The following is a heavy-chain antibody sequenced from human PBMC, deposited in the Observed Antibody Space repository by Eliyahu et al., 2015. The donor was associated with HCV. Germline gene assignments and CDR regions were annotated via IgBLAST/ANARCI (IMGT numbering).Heavy chain of an antibody. CDR3: ARNLHSNYXYYIDY. J-gene: IGHJ4*02. Sequence: QVQLVESGGGXVRPGRSLRLSCAASGFSFRNXGMXLGRPASGTGAGWGXTIXFDGSTEYYGDSLKXRFSISRDNSKNTLFLEMNGLRAEDTAVYYCARNLHSNYXYYIDYWGQGTLVSVSS. D-gene: IGHD4-11*01. V-gene: IGHV3-33*01. CDR2: IXFDGSTE. CDR1: GFSFRNXG.